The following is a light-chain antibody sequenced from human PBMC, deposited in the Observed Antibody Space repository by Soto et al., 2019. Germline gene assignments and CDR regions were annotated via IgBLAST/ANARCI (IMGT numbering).Light chain of an antibody. Sequence: EIVLTQSPGTLSLSPGERATLSCRASQSVRNVYLAWYQQKPGQAPRLLIYDASNSATGIPDRFSGSGSGTDFTLNINRLEPEDFAVYYCQQSASSPRTFGQGAQLEIK. CDR1: QSVRNVY. J-gene: IGKJ2*01. CDR3: QQSASSPRT. CDR2: DAS. V-gene: IGKV3-20*01.